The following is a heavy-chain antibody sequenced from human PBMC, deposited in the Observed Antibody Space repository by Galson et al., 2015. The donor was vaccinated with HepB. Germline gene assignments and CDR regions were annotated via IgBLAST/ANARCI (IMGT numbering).Heavy chain of an antibody. CDR3: TSTDRYSSSWYGGADYYYYGMDV. Sequence: SLRLSCAASGFTFGDYAMSWFRQAPGKGLEWVGFIRSNAYGGTTEYAASVKGRFTISRDDSRSIAYLQMNSLKTEDTAVYYCTSTDRYSSSWYGGADYYYYGMDVWGHGTTVPVSS. CDR2: IRSNAYGGTT. J-gene: IGHJ6*02. V-gene: IGHV3-49*03. D-gene: IGHD6-13*01. CDR1: GFTFGDYA.